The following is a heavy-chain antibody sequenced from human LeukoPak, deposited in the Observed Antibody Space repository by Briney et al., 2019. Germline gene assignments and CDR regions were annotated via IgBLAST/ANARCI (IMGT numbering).Heavy chain of an antibody. D-gene: IGHD4-23*01. CDR2: IYPDDSDT. J-gene: IGHJ4*02. V-gene: IGHV5-51*01. Sequence: LGESLKISCKGSGYSFTSYWIAWVRQKPGKGLEWMGIIYPDDSDTTYSPSFQGQVTISADKSISTAYLQWSSLKASDTAMYYCARRSYGGKDFDQWGQGTLVTVSS. CDR1: GYSFTSYW. CDR3: ARRSYGGKDFDQ.